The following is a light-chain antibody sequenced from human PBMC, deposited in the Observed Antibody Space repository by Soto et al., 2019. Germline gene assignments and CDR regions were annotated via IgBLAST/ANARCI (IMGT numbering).Light chain of an antibody. CDR2: EGS. J-gene: IGLJ2*01. CDR3: YSYAGSSTFGV. Sequence: QSALTQPASVSGSPGQAITISCTGTSSDVGTYNLVPWYQQHPGKAPKFMIYEGSKRPTGVSNRFSGSKSGNTASLTISGLQAEDEADYYCYSYAGSSTFGVFGGGTKLTVL. V-gene: IGLV2-23*01. CDR1: SSDVGTYNL.